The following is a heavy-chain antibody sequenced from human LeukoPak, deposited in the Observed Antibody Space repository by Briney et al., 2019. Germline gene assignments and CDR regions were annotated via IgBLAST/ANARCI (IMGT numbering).Heavy chain of an antibody. D-gene: IGHD1-26*01. CDR1: GFTLSDCW. Sequence: GGSLRLSCAASGFTLSDCWIHWVRQAPGKGLVWVSRINSDGTSTTYAGSVKGRFTISRDDAKNTVYLQMNSLRAEDTAVYYCARRVTPGTIDYWGQGTRVTVSS. V-gene: IGHV3-74*01. J-gene: IGHJ4*02. CDR2: INSDGTST. CDR3: ARRVTPGTIDY.